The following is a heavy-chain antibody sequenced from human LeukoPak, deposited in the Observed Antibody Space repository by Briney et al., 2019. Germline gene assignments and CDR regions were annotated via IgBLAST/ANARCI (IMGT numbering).Heavy chain of an antibody. J-gene: IGHJ6*03. CDR2: IYYSGST. CDR3: ARDREGGSYYAHYMDV. Sequence: SETLSLTCTVSGGSIRSYYWSWLRQPPGKGLEWIGYIYYSGSTNYNPSLKSRVTISVDTSKNQFSLKLSSVTAADTAVYYCARDREGGSYYAHYMDVWGKGTTVTVSS. CDR1: GGSIRSYY. V-gene: IGHV4-59*01. D-gene: IGHD1-26*01.